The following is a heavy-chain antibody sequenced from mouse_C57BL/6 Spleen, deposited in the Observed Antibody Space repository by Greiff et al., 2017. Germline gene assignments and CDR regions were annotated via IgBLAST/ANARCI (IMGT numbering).Heavy chain of an antibody. D-gene: IGHD2-3*01. CDR1: GFSLTSYG. V-gene: IGHV2-5*01. Sequence: VKLVESGPGLVQPSQSLSITCTVSGFSLTSYGVHWVRQSPGKGLEWLGVIWRGGSTDYNAAFMSRLSITKDNSKSQVFFKMNSLQADDTAIYYCAKKGLLHYAMDYWGQGTSVTVSS. J-gene: IGHJ4*01. CDR2: IWRGGST. CDR3: AKKGLLHYAMDY.